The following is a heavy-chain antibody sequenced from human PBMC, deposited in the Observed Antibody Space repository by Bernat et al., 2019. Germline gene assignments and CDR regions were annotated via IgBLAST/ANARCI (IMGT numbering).Heavy chain of an antibody. D-gene: IGHD5-18*01. V-gene: IGHV3-23*01. CDR2: ISGNGYST. Sequence: EVQLLESGGGLVQPGESLRVSCAASGFTLSSNAMTWVRQAPGKGLEWVSVISGNGYSTYYADSVKGRFTISRDNSKNTVYLQMNSLRAEDTAVYYCVKDISSYSYYGMDVWGQGTTVTVSS. CDR1: GFTLSSNA. J-gene: IGHJ6*02. CDR3: VKDISSYSYYGMDV.